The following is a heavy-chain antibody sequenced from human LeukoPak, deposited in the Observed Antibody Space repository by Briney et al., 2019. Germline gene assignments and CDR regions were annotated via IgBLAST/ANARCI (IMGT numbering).Heavy chain of an antibody. Sequence: AGGSLRLSCAASGFPLSSYAMSWVRQVPGKGLEWVSATSSSDDGTYHADSVRGRFTTYRDNFRNTLYLQMNRLRVEDAALYYCARAPVTSCRGAFCYPFDLWGQGVLVTVSS. D-gene: IGHD2-21*01. V-gene: IGHV3-23*01. CDR2: TSSSDDGT. CDR1: GFPLSSYA. J-gene: IGHJ4*02. CDR3: ARAPVTSCRGAFCYPFDL.